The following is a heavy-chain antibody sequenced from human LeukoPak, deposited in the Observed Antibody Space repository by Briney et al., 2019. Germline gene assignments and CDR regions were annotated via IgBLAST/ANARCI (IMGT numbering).Heavy chain of an antibody. J-gene: IGHJ4*02. Sequence: GGSLRLSCAASGFTFSSYAMSWVRQAPGKGLEWVSAISVSGGSTYYADSVKGRFTISRDYSSNTLYLQMNSLRAEDTALYYCAASAYYVAAADAYWGQGTLVTVSS. CDR1: GFTFSSYA. CDR3: AASAYYVAAADAY. CDR2: ISVSGGST. D-gene: IGHD3-22*01. V-gene: IGHV3-23*01.